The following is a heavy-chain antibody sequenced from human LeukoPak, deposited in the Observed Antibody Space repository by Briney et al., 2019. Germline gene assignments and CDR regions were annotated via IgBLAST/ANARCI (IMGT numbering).Heavy chain of an antibody. J-gene: IGHJ6*03. Sequence: SETLSLTCAVYGGSFSGYYWSWIRQPPGKGLEWIGEINHSGSTNYNPSLKSRVTISVDTSKNQFSLKLSSVTAADTAVYYCARSVRGAMSGYYHMDVWGKGTTVTISS. CDR2: INHSGST. V-gene: IGHV4-34*01. D-gene: IGHD3-10*01. CDR3: ARSVRGAMSGYYHMDV. CDR1: GGSFSGYY.